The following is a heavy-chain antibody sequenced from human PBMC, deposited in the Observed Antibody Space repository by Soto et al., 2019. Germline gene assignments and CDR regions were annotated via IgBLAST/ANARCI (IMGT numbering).Heavy chain of an antibody. CDR1: GFTFSSYG. Sequence: ESGGGVVQPGRSLRLSCAASGFTFSSYGMHWVRQAPGKGLEWVAVISYDGSNKYYADSVKGRFTISRDNAKNSLYLQMNSLRDEDTAVYYCARNRFLEWLPDYWGQGTLVTVSS. V-gene: IGHV3-30*03. CDR2: ISYDGSNK. CDR3: ARNRFLEWLPDY. J-gene: IGHJ4*02. D-gene: IGHD3-3*01.